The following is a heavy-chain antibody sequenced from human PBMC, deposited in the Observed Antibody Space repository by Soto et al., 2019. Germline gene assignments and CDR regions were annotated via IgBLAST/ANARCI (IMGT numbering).Heavy chain of an antibody. J-gene: IGHJ6*02. CDR2: IKEDGSEK. D-gene: IGHD3-22*01. V-gene: IGHV3-7*01. CDR3: ARGWGYFDSSGFPYLYAMDV. Sequence: SGFTFSTYWMSWVRQAPGKGLEWVANIKEDGSEKYYVDSVEGRFTISRDNAKNSLYLQMTSLRAEDTALYYCARGWGYFDSSGFPYLYAMDVWGQGTTVTVSS. CDR1: GFTFSTYW.